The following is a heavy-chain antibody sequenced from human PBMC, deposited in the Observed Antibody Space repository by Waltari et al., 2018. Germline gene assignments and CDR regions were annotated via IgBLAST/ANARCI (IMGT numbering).Heavy chain of an antibody. CDR3: AKGRGYSYGRSYGMDV. CDR2: ISGSGGST. J-gene: IGHJ6*02. D-gene: IGHD5-18*01. V-gene: IGHV3-23*04. CDR1: GFTFSSYA. Sequence: VQLVESGGGLVQPGGSLRLSCAASGFTFSSYAMSWVRQAPGKGLEWVSAISGSGGSTYYADSVKGRFTISRDNSKNTLYLQMNSLRAEDTAVYYCAKGRGYSYGRSYGMDVWGQGTTVTVSS.